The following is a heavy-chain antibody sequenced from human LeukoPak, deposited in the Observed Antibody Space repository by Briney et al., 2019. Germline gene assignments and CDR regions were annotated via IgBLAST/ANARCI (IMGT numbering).Heavy chain of an antibody. CDR1: GFTFDDYA. CDR2: ISWNSGSI. D-gene: IGHD3-16*01. J-gene: IGHJ6*02. V-gene: IGHV3-9*01. Sequence: GGSLRLSCAASGFTFDDYAMHWVRQAPGKGLEWVSGISWNSGSIGYADSVKGRFTISRDNAKNSLYLQMNSLRAEDTALYYCAKDIGPGGDYYGMDVWGQGTTVTVSS. CDR3: AKDIGPGGDYYGMDV.